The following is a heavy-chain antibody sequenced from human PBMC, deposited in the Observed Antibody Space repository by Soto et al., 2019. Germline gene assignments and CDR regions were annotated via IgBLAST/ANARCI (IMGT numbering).Heavy chain of an antibody. CDR2: ISAYNGNT. D-gene: IGHD6-19*01. J-gene: IGHJ6*02. CDR3: ARDRGIAVAGYYYYGMDV. Sequence: ASVKVSCKASGYTFTSYGISWVRQAPGQGLEWMGWISAYNGNTNYAQKLQGRVTMTTDTSTSTAYMELRSLRSDDTAVYYCARDRGIAVAGYYYYGMDVWGQGTTVTVS. V-gene: IGHV1-18*01. CDR1: GYTFTSYG.